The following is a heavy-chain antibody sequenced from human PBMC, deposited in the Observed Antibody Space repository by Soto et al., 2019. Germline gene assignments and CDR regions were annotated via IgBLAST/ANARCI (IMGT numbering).Heavy chain of an antibody. CDR2: IYYSGST. V-gene: IGHV4-31*03. J-gene: IGHJ4*02. Sequence: SETKCLTCTVAGGNISNRGCYWSWIRQHPGKGLEWIGYIYYSGSTYYNPSLKSRVTISVDTSKNQFSLKLSSVTAADTAVYYCARASLEYYDSSGYYPDWGQGTLVTVSS. CDR3: ARASLEYYDSSGYYPD. CDR1: GGNISNRGCY. D-gene: IGHD3-22*01.